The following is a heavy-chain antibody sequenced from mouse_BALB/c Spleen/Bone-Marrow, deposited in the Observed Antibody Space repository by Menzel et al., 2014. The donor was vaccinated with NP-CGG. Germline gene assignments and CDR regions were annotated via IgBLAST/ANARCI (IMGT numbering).Heavy chain of an antibody. D-gene: IGHD2-4*01. V-gene: IGHV1-4*01. CDR3: ARDDYAY. Sequence: QVQLQQSGAELARPGASVKMSCKASGYTFTSYWMHWVKQRPGQGLEWIGYIYPSTGYTEHNQKFKDKAIMTADKSSSTAYVQLSSLTSEDSAVYYCARDDYAYWGQGNLVTVSA. CDR2: IYPSTGYT. CDR1: GYTFTSYW. J-gene: IGHJ3*01.